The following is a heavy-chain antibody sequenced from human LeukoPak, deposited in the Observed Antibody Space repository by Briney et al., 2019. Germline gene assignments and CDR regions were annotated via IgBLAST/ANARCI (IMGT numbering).Heavy chain of an antibody. CDR3: ARDPDYYGSGSYLDY. CDR1: GFTFRSYE. D-gene: IGHD3-10*01. Sequence: GGSLRLSCAASGFTFRSYEMNWVREAPGKGLEGVSYISSSGSTIYYADSVKGRFTISRDNAKNSLYLQMNSLRAEDTAVYYCARDPDYYGSGSYLDYWGQGTLVTVSS. V-gene: IGHV3-48*03. J-gene: IGHJ4*02. CDR2: ISSSGSTI.